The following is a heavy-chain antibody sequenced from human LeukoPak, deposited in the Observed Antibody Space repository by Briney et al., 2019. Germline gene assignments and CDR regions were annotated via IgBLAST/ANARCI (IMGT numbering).Heavy chain of an antibody. J-gene: IGHJ6*02. D-gene: IGHD3-22*01. CDR1: GFTFSSYA. CDR3: ARDLDYDSSGYSDYYYGMDV. Sequence: GGSLRLSCSASGFTFSSYAMHWVRQAPGKGLEYVSAISSNGGSTYYADSVKGRFTISRDNSKNTLYLQMNSLRAEDTAVYYCARDLDYDSSGYSDYYYGMDVWGQGTTVTVSS. V-gene: IGHV3-64*04. CDR2: ISSNGGST.